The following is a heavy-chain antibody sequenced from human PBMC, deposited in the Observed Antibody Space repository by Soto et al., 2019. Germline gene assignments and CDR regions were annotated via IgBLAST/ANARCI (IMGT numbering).Heavy chain of an antibody. Sequence: GASVKVSCKASGGTFSSYAISWVRQAPGQGLEWMGGIIPIFGTANYAQKFQGRVTITADESTSTAYMELSSLRSEDTAVYYCAREDYGDPTRFDYWGQGTLVTVSS. V-gene: IGHV1-69*13. CDR3: AREDYGDPTRFDY. CDR1: GGTFSSYA. D-gene: IGHD4-17*01. CDR2: IIPIFGTA. J-gene: IGHJ4*02.